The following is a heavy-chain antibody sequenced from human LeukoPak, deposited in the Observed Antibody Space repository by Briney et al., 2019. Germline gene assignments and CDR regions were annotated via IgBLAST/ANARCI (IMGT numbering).Heavy chain of an antibody. CDR3: AKDTHGYGSGSYYTAFDY. D-gene: IGHD3-10*01. J-gene: IGHJ4*02. CDR1: GFTFEDYS. V-gene: IGHV3-9*01. CDR2: MGWNSGSI. Sequence: PGGSLRLSGAASGFTFEDYSMRWVRQAPGKGLEWVSGMGWNSGSIGYADSVKGRFTISRDNAKNSLYLQMNSLRAEDTALYYCAKDTHGYGSGSYYTAFDYWGQGTLVTVSS.